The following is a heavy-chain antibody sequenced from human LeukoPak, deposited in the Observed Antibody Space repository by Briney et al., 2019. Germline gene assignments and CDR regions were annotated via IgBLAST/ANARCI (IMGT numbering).Heavy chain of an antibody. V-gene: IGHV5-51*01. Sequence: GESLKISCKGSGYSFPTYWIAWVRQMPGKGLEWMGIIYPDESNIRYSPSFQGQVTISSDKSISTAYLQWSSLKASDTAMYYCARPPSRGYSSSFEYWGQGTLVTVSS. D-gene: IGHD2-2*03. CDR1: GYSFPTYW. CDR2: IYPDESNI. CDR3: ARPPSRGYSSSFEY. J-gene: IGHJ4*02.